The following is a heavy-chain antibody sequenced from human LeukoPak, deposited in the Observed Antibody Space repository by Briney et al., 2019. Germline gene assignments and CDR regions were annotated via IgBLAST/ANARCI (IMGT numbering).Heavy chain of an antibody. CDR2: IILILGIA. Sequence: ASVKVSCKASGGTFSSYAISWVRQAPGQGLEWMGRIILILGIANYAQKFQGRVTITADKSTSTAYMELSSLRSEDTAVYYCATAILDGYNRRTTDYGMDVWGQGTTVTVSS. CDR1: GGTFSSYA. J-gene: IGHJ6*02. D-gene: IGHD5-24*01. V-gene: IGHV1-69*04. CDR3: ATAILDGYNRRTTDYGMDV.